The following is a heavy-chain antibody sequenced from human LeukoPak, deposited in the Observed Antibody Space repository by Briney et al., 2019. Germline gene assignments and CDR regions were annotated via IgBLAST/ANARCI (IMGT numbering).Heavy chain of an antibody. V-gene: IGHV3-21*01. Sequence: GGSLRLSCAASGFTFSSYSMNWVRQAPGKGLEWVSSISSSSSYIYYADSVKGRFTISRDNAKNSLYLQMNSLRAEDTAVYYCARDVLPGGCMDVWGQGTRSPSP. CDR1: GFTFSSYS. J-gene: IGHJ6*02. D-gene: IGHD2-8*01. CDR2: ISSSSSYI. CDR3: ARDVLPGGCMDV.